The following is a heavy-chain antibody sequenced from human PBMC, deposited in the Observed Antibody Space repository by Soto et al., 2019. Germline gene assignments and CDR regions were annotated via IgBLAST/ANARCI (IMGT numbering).Heavy chain of an antibody. Sequence: ASVKVSCKASGYSFTGYYMHWVRQAPGQGLEWMGWINPNSGGTNYAQKFQGWVTMTRDTSISTAYMELSRLRSDDTAVYYCARRAQRNYDSYLRSYYFDYWGQGTLVTVSS. CDR3: ARRAQRNYDSYLRSYYFDY. J-gene: IGHJ4*02. V-gene: IGHV1-2*04. D-gene: IGHD3-3*01. CDR2: INPNSGGT. CDR1: GYSFTGYY.